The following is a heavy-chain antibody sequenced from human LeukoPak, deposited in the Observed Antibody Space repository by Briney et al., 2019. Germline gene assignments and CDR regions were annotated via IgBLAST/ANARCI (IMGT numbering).Heavy chain of an antibody. D-gene: IGHD4-17*01. CDR2: ISYDGSNK. CDR3: AREVEVTTEYYFDY. J-gene: IGHJ4*02. V-gene: IGHV3-30-3*01. CDR1: GFTFSSYA. Sequence: GGSLRLSCAASGFTFSSYAMHWIRQAPGKGLEWVAVISYDGSNKYYADSVKGRFTISRDNSKNTLYLQMNSLRAEDTAVYYCAREVEVTTEYYFDYWGQGTLVTVSS.